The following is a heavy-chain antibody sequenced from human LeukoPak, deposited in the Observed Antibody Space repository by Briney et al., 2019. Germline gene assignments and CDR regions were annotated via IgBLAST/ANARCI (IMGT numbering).Heavy chain of an antibody. D-gene: IGHD5-18*01. CDR1: GGSIRSGYYY. V-gene: IGHV4-39*07. J-gene: IGHJ6*02. Sequence: ASETLSLTCTVSGGSIRSGYYYWSWIRQPPGKGLEWIGEINHSGSTNYNPPLKSRVTISVDTSKNQFSLKLSSVTAADTAVCYCARGPPAIQLWYYYYYGMDVWGQGTTVTVSS. CDR3: ARGPPAIQLWYYYYYGMDV. CDR2: INHSGST.